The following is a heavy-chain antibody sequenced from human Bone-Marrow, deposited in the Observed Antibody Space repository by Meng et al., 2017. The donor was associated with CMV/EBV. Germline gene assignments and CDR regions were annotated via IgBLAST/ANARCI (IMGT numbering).Heavy chain of an antibody. CDR3: AREGRGYSAYDPLEY. D-gene: IGHD5-12*01. CDR2: IYHSGGT. V-gene: IGHV4-39*06. J-gene: IGHJ4*02. CDR1: GDSISSGSYY. Sequence: SETLSLTCTVSGDSISSGSYYWAWIRQPPGKGLEWIGSIYHSGGTYDNPSLKSRVAIFVDTSKNQFTLKLNSVTAADTAVYYCAREGRGYSAYDPLEYWGQGTLVTVSS.